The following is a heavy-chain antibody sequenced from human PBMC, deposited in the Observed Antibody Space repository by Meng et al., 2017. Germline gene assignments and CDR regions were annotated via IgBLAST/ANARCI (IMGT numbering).Heavy chain of an antibody. Sequence: GGSLRLSCAASGVTFSSYAMHWVRQAPGKGLEWVAVISYDGSNKYYADSVKGRFTISRDNSKNTTYLQMNSLKAEDTAVYYCARDRGYALMYSYYGMNVWGQGTMVTVSS. CDR1: GVTFSSYA. V-gene: IGHV3-30*16. D-gene: IGHD3-10*01. CDR2: ISYDGSNK. J-gene: IGHJ6*02. CDR3: ARDRGYALMYSYYGMNV.